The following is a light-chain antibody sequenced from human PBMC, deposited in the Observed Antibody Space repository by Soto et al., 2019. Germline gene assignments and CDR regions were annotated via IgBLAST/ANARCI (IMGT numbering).Light chain of an antibody. CDR2: EVT. CDR3: CLYAVTFYV. Sequence: QSVLTQPASVSGSPGQSITIPCTGTSSDVGGYNYVSWYQQHPGKAPKLVIYEVTKRPSGVSNRFSGSKSGNTASLTISGLQAEDEADYYCCLYAVTFYVFGTGTKV. V-gene: IGLV2-14*01. J-gene: IGLJ1*01. CDR1: SSDVGGYNY.